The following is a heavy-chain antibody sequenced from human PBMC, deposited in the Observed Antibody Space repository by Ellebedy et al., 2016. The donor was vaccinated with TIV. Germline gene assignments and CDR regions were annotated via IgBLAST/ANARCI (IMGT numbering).Heavy chain of an antibody. CDR1: GFSFSHAW. Sequence: GASLKISCTASGFSFSHAWMSWVRQAPGNGLEWVGHIKSKGDGGTPDYAEPVRGIFTISRDDSKSTLFLQMNSLKSEDTGFYYCAIDYSDSETYFDLWGQGALITVSS. CDR3: AIDYSDSETYFDL. D-gene: IGHD5-12*01. CDR2: IKSKGDGGTP. J-gene: IGHJ4*02. V-gene: IGHV3-15*01.